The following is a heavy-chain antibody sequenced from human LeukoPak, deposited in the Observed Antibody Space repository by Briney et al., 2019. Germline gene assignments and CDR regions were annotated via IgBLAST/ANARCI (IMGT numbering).Heavy chain of an antibody. Sequence: GASVKVSCKASGYTFTGYDISWVRQAPGQGLEWMGWINPNSGGTNYAQKFQGWVTMTRDTSISTAYMELSRLRSDDTAVYYCASGSTWQQLDYWGQGTLVTVSS. J-gene: IGHJ4*02. CDR1: GYTFTGYD. CDR2: INPNSGGT. D-gene: IGHD6-13*01. CDR3: ASGSTWQQLDY. V-gene: IGHV1-2*04.